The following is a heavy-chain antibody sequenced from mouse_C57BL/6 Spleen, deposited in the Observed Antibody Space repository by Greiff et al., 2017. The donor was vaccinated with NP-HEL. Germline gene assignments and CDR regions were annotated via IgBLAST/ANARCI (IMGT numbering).Heavy chain of an antibody. Sequence: QVQLKQSGAELVKPGASVKLSCKASGYTFTSYWMHWVKQRPGRGLEWIGRIDPNSGGTKYNEKFKSKATLTVDKPSSTAYMQLSSLTSEDSAVYYCARWIYDGYWDCAMDYWGQGTSVTVSS. D-gene: IGHD2-3*01. CDR2: IDPNSGGT. V-gene: IGHV1-72*01. J-gene: IGHJ4*01. CDR1: GYTFTSYW. CDR3: ARWIYDGYWDCAMDY.